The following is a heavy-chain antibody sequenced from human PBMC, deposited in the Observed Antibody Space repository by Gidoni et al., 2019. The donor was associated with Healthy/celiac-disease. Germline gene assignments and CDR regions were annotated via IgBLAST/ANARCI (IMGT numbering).Heavy chain of an antibody. J-gene: IGHJ3*02. CDR1: GGTFSSYA. Sequence: QVQLVQSGAEVKKPGSSVKVSCKASGGTFSSYAISWVRQAPGQGLEWMGGITPIFGTAKYAQKFQGRVTITEDESTSTAYMELSSLSSEDTAVYYWARVATIGYDAFDIWGQGTMVTVSS. CDR3: ARVATIGYDAFDI. D-gene: IGHD5-12*01. V-gene: IGHV1-69*01. CDR2: ITPIFGTA.